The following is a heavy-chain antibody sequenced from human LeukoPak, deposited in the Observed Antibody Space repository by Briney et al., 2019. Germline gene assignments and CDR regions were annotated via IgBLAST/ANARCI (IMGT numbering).Heavy chain of an antibody. D-gene: IGHD5-18*01. V-gene: IGHV1-2*02. CDR3: ARDSNPIQLWWPLAKEYYYYYYYMDV. J-gene: IGHJ6*03. Sequence: GGSLRLSCAASGYTFTGYYMHWVRQAPGQGLEWMGWINPNSGGTNYAQKFQGRVTMTRDTSISTAYMELSRLRSDDTAVYYCARDSNPIQLWWPLAKEYYYYYYYMDVWGKGTTVTVSS. CDR1: GYTFTGYY. CDR2: INPNSGGT.